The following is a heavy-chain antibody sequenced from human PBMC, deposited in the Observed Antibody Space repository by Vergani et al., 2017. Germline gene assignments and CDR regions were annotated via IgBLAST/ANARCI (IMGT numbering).Heavy chain of an antibody. J-gene: IGHJ4*02. V-gene: IGHV4-61*02. CDR2: IHTSGST. D-gene: IGHD2-15*01. CDR1: GGSINSHNYY. CDR3: ARGSCLGGSCYKPLFDY. Sequence: QVQLQESGPGLVKPSQTLSLTCTVSGGSINSHNYYWSWIRQPAGKGLEWLGRIHTSGSTNYNPSLKSRVTMSEETSKNQFSLNLTSVTAADTAVYFCARGSCLGGSCYKPLFDYWGQGILVTVSS.